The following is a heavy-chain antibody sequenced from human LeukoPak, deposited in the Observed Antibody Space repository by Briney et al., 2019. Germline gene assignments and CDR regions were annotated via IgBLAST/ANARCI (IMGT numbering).Heavy chain of an antibody. CDR2: IIPIFGTA. J-gene: IGHJ5*02. CDR3: ASDGLGWFDP. CDR1: GGTFSSYA. Sequence: GASVKVSCKASGGTFSSYAISWGRQAPGQGLEWMGRIIPIFGTANYAQKFQGRVTITTDESTSTAYMELSSLRSEDTAVYYCASDGLGWFDPWGQGTLVTVSS. D-gene: IGHD3-16*01. V-gene: IGHV1-69*05.